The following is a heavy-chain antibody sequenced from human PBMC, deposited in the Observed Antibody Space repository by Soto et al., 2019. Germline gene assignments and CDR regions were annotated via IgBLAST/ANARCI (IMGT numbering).Heavy chain of an antibody. CDR2: IYYSGST. Sequence: SETLSLTCTVSGGSISSSSYYWGWIRQPPGKGLEWIGSIYYSGSTYYNPSLKSRVTISVDTSKNQFSLKLSSVTAADTAVYYCATDGDYDPLSNYFDYWGQGTLVTVSS. V-gene: IGHV4-39*01. CDR3: ATDGDYDPLSNYFDY. D-gene: IGHD4-17*01. CDR1: GGSISSSSYY. J-gene: IGHJ4*02.